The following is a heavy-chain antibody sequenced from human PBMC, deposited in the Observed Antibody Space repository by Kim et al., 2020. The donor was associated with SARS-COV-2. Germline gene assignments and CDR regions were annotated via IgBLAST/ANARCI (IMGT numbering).Heavy chain of an antibody. D-gene: IGHD3-9*01. V-gene: IGHV3-9*01. J-gene: IGHJ3*02. CDR1: GFTFGDYA. CDR2: ISWNSGSI. Sequence: GGSLRLSCAASGFTFGDYAMHWVRQAPGKGLEWVSGISWNSGSIGYADSVKGRFTISRDNAKNSLYLQMNSLRAEDTALYYCAKDSYYDILTGYSNAAFDIWGQGTMVTVSS. CDR3: AKDSYYDILTGYSNAAFDI.